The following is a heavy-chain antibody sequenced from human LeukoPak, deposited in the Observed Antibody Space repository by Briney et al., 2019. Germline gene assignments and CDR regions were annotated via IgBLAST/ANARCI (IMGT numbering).Heavy chain of an antibody. V-gene: IGHV4-34*01. CDR2: INHSGST. Sequence: SETLSLTCAVYGGSFSGYYWSWIRQPPGKGLEWIGEINHSGSTNYNPSLKSRVTISVDTSKSQFSLKLSSATAADTAVYYCARSKVPATGNWFDPWGQGTLVTVSS. D-gene: IGHD2-21*02. CDR3: ARSKVPATGNWFDP. J-gene: IGHJ5*02. CDR1: GGSFSGYY.